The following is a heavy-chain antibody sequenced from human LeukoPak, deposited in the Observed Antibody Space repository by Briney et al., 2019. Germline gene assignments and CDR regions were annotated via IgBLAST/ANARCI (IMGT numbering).Heavy chain of an antibody. J-gene: IGHJ5*02. V-gene: IGHV4-39*01. Sequence: SETLSLTCTVSGGSISSSSYYWGWIRQPPGKGLEWIGSIYYSGSTYYNPSLKSRVTISVDTSKNQFSLKVSSVTAADTAVYYCVSSLRSSSWYVGWFDPWGQGSLVTVSS. CDR3: VSSLRSSSWYVGWFDP. CDR2: IYYSGST. CDR1: GGSISSSSYY. D-gene: IGHD6-13*01.